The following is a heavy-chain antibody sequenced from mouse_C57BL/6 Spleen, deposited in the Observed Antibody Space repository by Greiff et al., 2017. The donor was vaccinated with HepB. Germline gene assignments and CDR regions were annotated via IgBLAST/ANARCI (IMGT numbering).Heavy chain of an antibody. CDR3: ARNYYGYDYYAMDY. D-gene: IGHD2-2*01. Sequence: QVQLKESGPGLVAPSQRLSITCTVSGFSLTSYAISWVRQPPGKGLEWLGVIWTGGGTNYNSALKSRLSISKDNSKSQVFLKMNSLQTDDTARYYCARNYYGYDYYAMDYWGQGTSVTVSS. V-gene: IGHV2-9-1*01. CDR2: IWTGGGT. CDR1: GFSLTSYA. J-gene: IGHJ4*01.